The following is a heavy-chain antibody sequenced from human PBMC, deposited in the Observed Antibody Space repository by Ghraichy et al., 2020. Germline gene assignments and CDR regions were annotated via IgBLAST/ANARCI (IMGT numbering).Heavy chain of an antibody. CDR1: GFTFDDYA. Sequence: GGSLRLSCAASGFTFDDYAMHWVRQAPGKGLEWVSGISWNSGSIGYADSVKGRFTISRDNAKNSLYLQMNSLRAEDTALYYCAKAIWAKDGMRYFDLWGRGTLVTVSS. CDR3: AKAIWAKDGMRYFDL. V-gene: IGHV3-9*01. J-gene: IGHJ2*01. CDR2: ISWNSGSI. D-gene: IGHD3-16*01.